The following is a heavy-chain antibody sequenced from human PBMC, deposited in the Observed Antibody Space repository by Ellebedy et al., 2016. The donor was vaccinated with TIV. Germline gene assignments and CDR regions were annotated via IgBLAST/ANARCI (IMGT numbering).Heavy chain of an antibody. Sequence: AASVKVSCKASGYTFTSYAMHWVRQAPGQRLEWMGWINAGNGNTKYSQKFQGRFTITRDTSASTAYMELNSLRSDDTAVYYCARSGEKMAQWLVMGGYWGQGTLVTVSS. J-gene: IGHJ4*02. CDR3: ARSGEKMAQWLVMGGY. V-gene: IGHV1-3*01. D-gene: IGHD6-19*01. CDR2: INAGNGNT. CDR1: GYTFTSYA.